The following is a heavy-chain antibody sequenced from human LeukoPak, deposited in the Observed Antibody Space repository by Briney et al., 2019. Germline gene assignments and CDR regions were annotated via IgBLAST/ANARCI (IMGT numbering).Heavy chain of an antibody. Sequence: SETLSLTCAVYGGSFSGYYWIWIRQPPGKGLEWIGYIDNIGSSNYNPSLKSRATIAADTSQNQFSLKVTSVTAADTAVYYCARADCGYNYSPCDYYMDVWGKGTTVTISS. J-gene: IGHJ6*03. CDR2: IDNIGSS. D-gene: IGHD5-18*01. CDR1: GGSFSGYY. CDR3: ARADCGYNYSPCDYYMDV. V-gene: IGHV4-59*01.